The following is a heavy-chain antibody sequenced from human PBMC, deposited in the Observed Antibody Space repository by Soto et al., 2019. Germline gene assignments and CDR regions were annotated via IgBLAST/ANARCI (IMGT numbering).Heavy chain of an antibody. D-gene: IGHD1-26*01. V-gene: IGHV1-46*01. CDR2: INPNGGST. CDR3: AKYSGGVFGIIIEGANWFGS. J-gene: IGHJ5*01. CDR1: EDTFTSYY. Sequence: ASVKVSCKAPEDTFTSYYINWVRQAPGQGLEWMGIINPNGGSTRYAQKFQGRVTFTRDTPASTVYLELRSLRSDDTAFYYCAKYSGGVFGIIIEGANWFGSWGQGTRVTVSA.